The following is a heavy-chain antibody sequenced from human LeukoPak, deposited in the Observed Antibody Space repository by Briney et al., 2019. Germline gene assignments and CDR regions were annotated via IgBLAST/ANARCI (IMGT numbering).Heavy chain of an antibody. D-gene: IGHD5-24*01. J-gene: IGHJ4*02. V-gene: IGHV3-33*01. CDR1: GFTFGGYG. CDR2: IAYDGSRA. CDR3: TRYNNYPFDY. Sequence: GGSLRLSCAGSGFTFGGYGMHWFRQTPGKGLEWVAVIAYDGSRAFYADSVKGRFTISRDNSKNTMSVQMDDLRAEDTAVYYCTRYNNYPFDYWGQGTLVTVSS.